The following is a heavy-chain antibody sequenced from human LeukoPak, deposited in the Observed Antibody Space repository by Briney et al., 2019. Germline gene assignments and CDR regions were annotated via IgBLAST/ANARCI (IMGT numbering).Heavy chain of an antibody. CDR3: ARQMMGPTTVTFYYYYGMDV. CDR1: GFTTHYW. Sequence: GGSLRLSCTASGFTTHYWLNWVRQAPGKGLEWVSYISSSGSTIYYADSAKGRFTISRDNAKNSLYLQMNSLRAEDTAVYYCARQMMGPTTVTFYYYYGMDVWGQGTTVTVSS. J-gene: IGHJ6*02. D-gene: IGHD4-17*01. V-gene: IGHV3-48*03. CDR2: ISSSGSTI.